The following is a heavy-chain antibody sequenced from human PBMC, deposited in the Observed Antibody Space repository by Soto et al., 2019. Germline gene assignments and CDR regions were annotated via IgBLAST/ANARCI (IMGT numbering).Heavy chain of an antibody. CDR2: IYYSGST. CDR1: GGSIRSSSYY. V-gene: IGHV4-39*01. CDR3: ARVGIAVAELDY. J-gene: IGHJ4*02. Sequence: SETLSLTCTVSGGSIRSSSYYWGWIRQPPRKGLEWIGSIYYSGSTYYNPSLKSRVTISVDTSKNQFSLKLSSVTAADTAVYYCARVGIAVAELDYWGQGTLVTVSS. D-gene: IGHD6-19*01.